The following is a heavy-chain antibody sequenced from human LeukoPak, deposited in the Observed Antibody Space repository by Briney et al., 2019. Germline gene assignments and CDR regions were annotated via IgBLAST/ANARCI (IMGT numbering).Heavy chain of an antibody. V-gene: IGHV4-59*01. CDR3: ARAQLNLLVDFGMDV. D-gene: IGHD1-1*01. J-gene: IGHJ6*02. Sequence: KPSETLSLTCTVSGGSITTYYWTWIRHPPGKGLEWIGYINYSGSTNYNPSLKSRVTISVDTSKNQFSLKLSSVTAADTAVYYCARAQLNLLVDFGMDVWGQGTTVTVSS. CDR1: GGSITTYY. CDR2: INYSGST.